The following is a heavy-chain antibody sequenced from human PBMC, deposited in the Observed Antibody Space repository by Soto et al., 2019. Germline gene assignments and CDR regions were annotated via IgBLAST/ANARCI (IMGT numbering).Heavy chain of an antibody. Sequence: SETLSLTCTVSGGSISSGGYYWSWIRQHPGKGLEWIVYIYYSGITYFNPSLRSRVSISVDTSKNQFSLKLSSVTAADTAVYYCSRGPYYYGSGHAFDVWGQGTKVTV. CDR3: SRGPYYYGSGHAFDV. CDR1: GGSISSGGYY. V-gene: IGHV4-30-4*08. D-gene: IGHD3-10*01. J-gene: IGHJ3*01. CDR2: IYYSGIT.